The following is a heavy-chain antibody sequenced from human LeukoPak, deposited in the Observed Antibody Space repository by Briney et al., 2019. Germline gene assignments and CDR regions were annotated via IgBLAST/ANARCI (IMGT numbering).Heavy chain of an antibody. J-gene: IGHJ2*01. CDR1: GGSFSAYY. V-gene: IGHV4-34*01. D-gene: IGHD5-24*01. CDR2: INHSGSA. Sequence: SETLSLTCAVYGGSFSAYYWSWIRQPPGKGLEWIGEINHSGSANYNPSLKSRVTISVDTSKNQFSLKLSSVTAADTAVYYCARYGKGRWLTSTRPFWYFDLWGRGTLVTVSS. CDR3: ARYGKGRWLTSTRPFWYFDL.